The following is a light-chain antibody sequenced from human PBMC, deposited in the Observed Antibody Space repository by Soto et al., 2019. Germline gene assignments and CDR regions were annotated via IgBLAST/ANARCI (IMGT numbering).Light chain of an antibody. CDR1: SGDVGSYNF. V-gene: IGLV2-23*03. CDR3: CSYAGSSTFVV. Sequence: QSALTQPASVSGSPGQSITISCAGTSGDVGSYNFVSWYQQHPGKAPKLMIYEGNKRPSGVSNRFSCSKSGNTASLTISGLQAADEDDYYCCSYAGSSTFVVFGGGTKLTVL. CDR2: EGN. J-gene: IGLJ2*01.